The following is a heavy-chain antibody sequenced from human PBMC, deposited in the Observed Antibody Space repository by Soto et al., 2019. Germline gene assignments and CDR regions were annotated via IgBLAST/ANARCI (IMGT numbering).Heavy chain of an antibody. J-gene: IGHJ2*01. V-gene: IGHV1-69*01. CDR1: GGTFSSYS. CDR3: GGDDSTHSWEIDH. CDR2: IIPIFGTA. Sequence: QVQLVQSGAEVKKPGSSVKVSCKASGGTFSSYSINWVRQAPGQGLEWMGGIIPIFGTANYAQKFQGRVTTTAVELTSTGSMDLSSLSSADTPVYYFGGDDSTHSWEIDHWGRGTLVTVSS. D-gene: IGHD1-26*01.